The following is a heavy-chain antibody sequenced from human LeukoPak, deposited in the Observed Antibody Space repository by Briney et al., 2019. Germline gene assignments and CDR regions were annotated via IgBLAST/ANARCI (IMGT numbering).Heavy chain of an antibody. V-gene: IGHV3-30*18. CDR2: ISYDGSNT. Sequence: GGSLRLSCAASGFTFSSYGMHWVRQAPGKGLEWVAVISYDGSNTYYADSVKGRFTISRDNSKNTLYLQMNSLRAEDTAVYYCAKDIRTYYYDSSGYPMVGAFDIWGQGTMVTVSS. CDR1: GFTFSSYG. D-gene: IGHD3-22*01. CDR3: AKDIRTYYYDSSGYPMVGAFDI. J-gene: IGHJ3*02.